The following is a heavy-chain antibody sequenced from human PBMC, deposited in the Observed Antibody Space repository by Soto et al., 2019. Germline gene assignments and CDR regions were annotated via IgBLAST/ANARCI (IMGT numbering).Heavy chain of an antibody. J-gene: IGHJ4*02. CDR2: IIPVFRTS. D-gene: IGHD3-16*01. Sequence: QVQLVQSGAELKKPGSSVKVSCSASGVTFSSYAFTWVRQAPGQGLEWMGNIIPVFRTSNYAQGFQGRLTISADESTNTIYMELSSLISEDTAVYFCAKDGSWDGGGGESWGQGTLVIVSS. CDR1: GVTFSSYA. CDR3: AKDGSWDGGGGES. V-gene: IGHV1-69*18.